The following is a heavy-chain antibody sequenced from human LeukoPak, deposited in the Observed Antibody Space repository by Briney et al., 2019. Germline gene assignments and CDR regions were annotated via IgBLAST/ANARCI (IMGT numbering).Heavy chain of an antibody. J-gene: IGHJ6*02. CDR2: IYDRGNT. CDR1: GASIRGYY. Sequence: SETLSLTCTVSGASIRGYYWSWIRQPPTEGLEWIGYIYDRGNTKYNPSLKSRVAMSTDTSKNQFALKLNSVTAADAAVYYCARSLGTSGDYWGNYYFGMDVWGPGTTVTVSS. D-gene: IGHD1-26*01. V-gene: IGHV4-59*01. CDR3: ARSLGTSGDYWGNYYFGMDV.